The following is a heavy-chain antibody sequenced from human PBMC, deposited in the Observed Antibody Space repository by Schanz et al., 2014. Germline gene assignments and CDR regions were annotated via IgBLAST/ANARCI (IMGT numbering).Heavy chain of an antibody. J-gene: IGHJ6*03. CDR1: GGTFRSYA. V-gene: IGHV1-69*02. Sequence: QVQLLQSGAKVNKPGSPVKVSCQSSGGTFRSYAISWVRHTPGQVLEWMGRIIPILGIAIYAQKFQGRLRITADKSTSTAYMELTRLRSEETDVYFCEGTESSSNSCYTGYYYTDRCGKGTTDDVS. CDR2: IIPILGIA. CDR3: EGTESSSNSCYTGYYYTDR. D-gene: IGHD2-2*02.